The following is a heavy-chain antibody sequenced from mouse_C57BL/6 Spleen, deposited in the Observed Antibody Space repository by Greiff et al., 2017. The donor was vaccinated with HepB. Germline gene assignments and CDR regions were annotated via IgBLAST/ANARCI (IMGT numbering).Heavy chain of an antibody. CDR1: GYTFTSYW. CDR2: IYPSDSET. CDR3: ARGGITTAFDY. Sequence: QVQLQHPGAELVRPGSSVKLSCKASGYTFTSYWMDWVKQRPGQGLEWIGNIYPSDSETHYNQKFKDKATLTVDKSSSTAYMQLSSLTSEDSAVYYCARGGITTAFDYWGQGTTLTVSS. D-gene: IGHD1-2*01. V-gene: IGHV1-61*01. J-gene: IGHJ2*01.